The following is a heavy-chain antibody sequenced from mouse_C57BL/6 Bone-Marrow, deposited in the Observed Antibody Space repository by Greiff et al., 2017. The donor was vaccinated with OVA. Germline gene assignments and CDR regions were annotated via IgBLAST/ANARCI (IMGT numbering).Heavy chain of an antibody. CDR1: GFNIKDDY. V-gene: IGHV14-4*01. Sequence: VQLKESGAELVRPGASVKLSCTASGFNIKDDYMHWVKQRPEQGLEWIGWIDPENGDTEYASKFQGKATITADTSSNTAYLQLSSLTSEDTAVDYCTYYYGSSYRFAYWGQGTLVTVSA. D-gene: IGHD1-1*01. CDR3: TYYYGSSYRFAY. J-gene: IGHJ3*01. CDR2: IDPENGDT.